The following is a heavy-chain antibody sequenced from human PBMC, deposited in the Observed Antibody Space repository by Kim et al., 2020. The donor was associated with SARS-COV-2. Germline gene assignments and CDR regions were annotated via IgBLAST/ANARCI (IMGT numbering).Heavy chain of an antibody. D-gene: IGHD6-13*01. Sequence: GGSLRLSCAASGFTFSSYAMHWVRQAPGKGLEWVAVISYDGSNKYYADSVKGRFTISRDNSKNTLYLQMNSLRAEDTAVYYCARGYSSSWYAPLDYWGQGTLVTVSS. CDR1: GFTFSSYA. CDR3: ARGYSSSWYAPLDY. V-gene: IGHV3-30-3*01. CDR2: ISYDGSNK. J-gene: IGHJ4*02.